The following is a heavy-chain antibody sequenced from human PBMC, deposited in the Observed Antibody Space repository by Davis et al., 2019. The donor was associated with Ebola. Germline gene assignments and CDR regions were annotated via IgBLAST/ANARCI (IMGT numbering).Heavy chain of an antibody. CDR1: GFTFSSYD. J-gene: IGHJ4*02. V-gene: IGHV3-23*01. CDR3: AKAHVRFLEWLLLNGYFDY. CDR2: ISGSGGST. Sequence: PAGSLRLSCAASGFTFSSYDMNCVRQAPGKGLEWVSGISGSGGSTYYADSVKGRFTISRDNSKNMLYLQMNSLRAEDTAVYYCAKAHVRFLEWLLLNGYFDYWGQGTLVTVSS. D-gene: IGHD3-3*01.